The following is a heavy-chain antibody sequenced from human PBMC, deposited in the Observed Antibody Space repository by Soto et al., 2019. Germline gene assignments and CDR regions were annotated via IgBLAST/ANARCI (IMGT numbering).Heavy chain of an antibody. Sequence: QVQLQQWGAGLLKPSETLSLTCAVYGGSFSGYYWSWIRQPPGKGLEWIGEINHSGSTNYNPSLKSRVTISVHTSKNQFSLKLTSVTAADTAVYYCARGKWLRSSLDYWGQGTLVTVSS. CDR3: ARGKWLRSSLDY. J-gene: IGHJ4*02. V-gene: IGHV4-34*01. CDR2: INHSGST. D-gene: IGHD5-12*01. CDR1: GGSFSGYY.